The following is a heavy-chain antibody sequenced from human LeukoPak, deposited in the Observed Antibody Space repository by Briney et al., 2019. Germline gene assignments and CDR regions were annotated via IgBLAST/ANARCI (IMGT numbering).Heavy chain of an antibody. Sequence: PGGSLRLSCAASGFIFSGYDMNWVRQAPGKGLEWVSYISSSGSAIYYADSVKGRFTISRDDSNNALYLQMHSLRAEDTALYYCASGPPFLKYFEYWGQGTLVTVSS. J-gene: IGHJ4*02. V-gene: IGHV3-48*03. CDR1: GFIFSGYD. D-gene: IGHD3-3*01. CDR3: ASGPPFLKYFEY. CDR2: ISSSGSAI.